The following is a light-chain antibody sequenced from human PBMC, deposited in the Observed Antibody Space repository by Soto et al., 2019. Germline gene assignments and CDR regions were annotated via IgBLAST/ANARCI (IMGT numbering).Light chain of an antibody. V-gene: IGKV3-20*01. J-gene: IGKJ1*01. CDR3: QQYGTSPT. CDR2: GAS. CDR1: QSVSSSY. Sequence: EIVLTQSPGTLSLSPGERATLSCRASQSVSSSYLAWYQQKPGQAPRLLIYGASSRAAAIPDRFSGSGSGTHFTLTISRLDPEDFAVYYCQQYGTSPTFGQGTKVEIK.